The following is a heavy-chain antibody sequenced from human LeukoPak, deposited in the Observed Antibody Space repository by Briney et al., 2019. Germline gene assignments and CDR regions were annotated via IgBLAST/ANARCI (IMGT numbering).Heavy chain of an antibody. Sequence: PSETLSLTCTVSGGSISSYYWSWIRQPPGKGLEWIGYIYYSGSTNYNPSLKSRVTISVDTSRNQFSLKLSSVTAADTAVYYCARDRGGPTNSELDYWGQGTLVTVSS. CDR3: ARDRGGPTNSELDY. D-gene: IGHD2-15*01. V-gene: IGHV4-59*01. CDR2: IYYSGST. J-gene: IGHJ4*02. CDR1: GGSISSYY.